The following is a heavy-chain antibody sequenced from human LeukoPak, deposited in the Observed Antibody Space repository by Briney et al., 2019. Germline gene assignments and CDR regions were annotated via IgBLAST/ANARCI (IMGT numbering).Heavy chain of an antibody. D-gene: IGHD3-22*01. V-gene: IGHV4-30-4*08. CDR2: IYYSGST. CDR3: ARTYYYDSSGYYLGY. CDR1: GGSFSGYY. Sequence: PSETLSLTCAVYGGSFSGYYWSWIRQPPGKGLEWIGYIYYSGSTYYNPSLKSQVTISVDTSKNQFSLKLSSVTAADTAVYYCARTYYYDSSGYYLGYWGQGTLVTVSS. J-gene: IGHJ4*02.